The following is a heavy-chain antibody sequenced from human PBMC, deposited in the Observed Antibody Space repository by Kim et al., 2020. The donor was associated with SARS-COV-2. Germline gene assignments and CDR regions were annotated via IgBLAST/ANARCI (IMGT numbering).Heavy chain of an antibody. D-gene: IGHD3-3*01. CDR3: ARGAPIDGMEWLLEDY. V-gene: IGHV4-34*01. CDR1: GGSFSGYY. Sequence: SETLSLTCAVYGGSFSGYYWSWIRQPPGKGLEWIGEINHSGSTNYNPSLKSRVTISVDTSKNQFSLKLSSVTAADTAVYYCARGAPIDGMEWLLEDYWGQGTLVTVYS. CDR2: INHSGST. J-gene: IGHJ4*02.